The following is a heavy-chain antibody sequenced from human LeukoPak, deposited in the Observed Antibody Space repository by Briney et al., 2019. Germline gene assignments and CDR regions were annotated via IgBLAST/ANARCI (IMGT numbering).Heavy chain of an antibody. Sequence: PGGSLRLSCAASGFTFSDYYMSWIRQAPGKGLEWVSYISSSGSTIYYADSVKGRFTISRDNAKNSLYLQMNGLRAEDTAVYYCARVRYYYDSSGYYLADYWGQGTLVTVSS. CDR3: ARVRYYYDSSGYYLADY. J-gene: IGHJ4*02. CDR2: ISSSGSTI. CDR1: GFTFSDYY. V-gene: IGHV3-11*01. D-gene: IGHD3-22*01.